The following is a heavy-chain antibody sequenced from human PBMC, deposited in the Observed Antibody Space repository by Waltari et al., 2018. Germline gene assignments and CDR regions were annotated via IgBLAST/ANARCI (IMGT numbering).Heavy chain of an antibody. Sequence: QVQLQQRGAGLLKPSETLSLTCAVYGGSFSGYYWSWIRQPPGNGLEWIGEINHSGSTNYTPCRKSRVTISVDTSKNQFSLKLSSVTAADTAVYYCARGGGGYYYYYMDVWGKGTTVTISS. D-gene: IGHD6-25*01. CDR2: INHSGST. CDR3: ARGGGGYYYYYMDV. J-gene: IGHJ6*03. CDR1: GGSFSGYY. V-gene: IGHV4-34*01.